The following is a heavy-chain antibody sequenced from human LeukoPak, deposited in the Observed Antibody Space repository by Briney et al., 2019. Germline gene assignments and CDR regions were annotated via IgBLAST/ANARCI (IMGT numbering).Heavy chain of an antibody. Sequence: PSQTLSLTCTVSGGSISSGDYYWSWIRQPAGKGLEWIGRIFTSGTTNYNPSLQSRVTISVDTSKNQFSLKLSSVTAADTAVYYCARQQSGNWNDVGLDYWGQGTLVTVSS. D-gene: IGHD1-1*01. CDR3: ARQQSGNWNDVGLDY. CDR1: GGSISSGDYY. CDR2: IFTSGTT. V-gene: IGHV4-61*02. J-gene: IGHJ4*02.